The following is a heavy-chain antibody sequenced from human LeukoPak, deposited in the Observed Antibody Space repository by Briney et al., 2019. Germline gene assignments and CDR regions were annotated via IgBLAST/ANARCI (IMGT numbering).Heavy chain of an antibody. J-gene: IGHJ5*02. CDR2: IRSKANSYAT. CDR3: SRQDNGDYGSNWFDP. Sequence: GGSLRLSCAASGFTFSSSAMHWVRQASGKGLEWVGRIRSKANSYATTYAAPVKGRFTISRDDSKNAAYLQMNSLKTEDTAVYYCSRQDNGDYGSNWFDPWGQGTLVIVSS. CDR1: GFTFSSSA. V-gene: IGHV3-73*01. D-gene: IGHD4-17*01.